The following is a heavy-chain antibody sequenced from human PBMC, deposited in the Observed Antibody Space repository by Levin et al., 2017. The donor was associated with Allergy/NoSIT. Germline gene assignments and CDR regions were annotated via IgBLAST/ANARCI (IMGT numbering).Heavy chain of an antibody. J-gene: IGHJ6*02. CDR3: ARGIAPFGDSGMDV. V-gene: IGHV3-33*01. Sequence: GESLKISCAASGFTFSSYGMHWVRQAPGKGLEWVAVIWYDGSNKYYADSVKGRFTISRDNSKNTLYLQMNSLRAEDTAVYYCARGIAPFGDSGMDVWGQGTTVTVSS. CDR2: IWYDGSNK. D-gene: IGHD3-10*01. CDR1: GFTFSSYG.